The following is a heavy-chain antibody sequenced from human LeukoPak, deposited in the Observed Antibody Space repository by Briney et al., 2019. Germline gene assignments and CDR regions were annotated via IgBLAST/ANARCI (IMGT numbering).Heavy chain of an antibody. CDR1: GFTFSDYA. CDR3: AHISSSWPDY. J-gene: IGHJ4*02. Sequence: GGSLRLSCGASGFTFSDYAMNWVRQAPGKGLEWVSAISGSGGSTYYADSVKGRFTISRDNSKNTLYLQMNSLRAEDTAVYYCAHISSSWPDYWGQGTLVTVSS. D-gene: IGHD6-13*01. CDR2: ISGSGGST. V-gene: IGHV3-23*01.